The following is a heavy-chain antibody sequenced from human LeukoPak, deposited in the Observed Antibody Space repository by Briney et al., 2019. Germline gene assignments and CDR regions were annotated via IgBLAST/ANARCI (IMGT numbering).Heavy chain of an antibody. CDR1: GFTFSSYS. V-gene: IGHV3-48*01. CDR3: ARIESSSSPDFFDY. CDR2: ISSSSSTI. D-gene: IGHD6-6*01. J-gene: IGHJ4*02. Sequence: GGSLRLSCAASGFTFSSYSMNWVRQAPGKGLEWVSYISSSSSTIYYADSVKGRFTISRDNAKNSLYLQMNSLRAEDTAVYYCARIESSSSPDFFDYWGQGTLVTVSS.